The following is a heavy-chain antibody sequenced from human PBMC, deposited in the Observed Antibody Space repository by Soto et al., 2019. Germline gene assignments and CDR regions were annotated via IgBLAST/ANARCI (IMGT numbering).Heavy chain of an antibody. V-gene: IGHV4-31*03. CDR2: IYYSGST. CDR3: ARGGGGSYLPASWFDP. D-gene: IGHD1-26*01. J-gene: IGHJ5*02. Sequence: QVQLQESGPGLVKPSQTLSLTCTVSGGSISSGGYYWSWIRQHPGKGLEWIGYIYYSGSTYYNPSLKSRVTISVDTSKNQFSLKLSSVTAADTAVYYCARGGGGSYLPASWFDPWGQGTLVTVSS. CDR1: GGSISSGGYY.